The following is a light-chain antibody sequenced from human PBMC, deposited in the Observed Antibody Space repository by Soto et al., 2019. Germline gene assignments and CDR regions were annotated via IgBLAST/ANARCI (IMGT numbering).Light chain of an antibody. CDR1: QGISSY. CDR3: QQYYSYPRFT. J-gene: IGKJ3*01. CDR2: AAS. V-gene: IGKV1-8*01. Sequence: AIRMTQSPSSLSASTGDRVTITCRASQGISSYLAWYQQKPRKAPKLRIYAASTLQRGVPPRFSASGSGTDFTPAISGLQAKDFATYSCQQYYSYPRFTFGPETQVAIK.